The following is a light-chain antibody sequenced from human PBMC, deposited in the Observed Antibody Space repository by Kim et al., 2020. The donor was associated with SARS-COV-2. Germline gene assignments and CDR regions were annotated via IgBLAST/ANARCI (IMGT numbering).Light chain of an antibody. CDR3: QQYGSSPPT. J-gene: IGKJ1*01. CDR1: QSVSSNF. Sequence: EIVLTQSPGTLSLSPGERGTLSCRASQSVSSNFLAWYQQKPGQAPRLLIYGASSRATGIPDRLSGSGSGTGFTLTINRLQPEDSAVYYCQQYGSSPPTFGQGTKVDIK. V-gene: IGKV3-20*01. CDR2: GAS.